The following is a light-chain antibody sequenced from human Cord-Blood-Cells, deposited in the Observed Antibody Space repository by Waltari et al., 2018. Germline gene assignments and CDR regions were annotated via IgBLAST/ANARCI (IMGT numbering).Light chain of an antibody. J-gene: IGLJ2*01. CDR1: KLGDKY. V-gene: IGLV3-1*01. CDR2: QDS. Sequence: SYELTQPPSVSVSPGQTASLPCSGDKLGDKYPCWYQQKPGQSPVLVIDQDSKRPSGIPERFSGSNSGNTATLTISGTQAMDEADYYCQAWDSSTVVFGGGTKLTVL. CDR3: QAWDSSTVV.